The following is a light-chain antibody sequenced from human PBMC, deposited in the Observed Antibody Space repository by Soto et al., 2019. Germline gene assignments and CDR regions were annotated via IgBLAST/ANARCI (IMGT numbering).Light chain of an antibody. V-gene: IGKV1-39*01. CDR1: QSISSY. J-gene: IGKJ1*01. CDR3: QQSYSTSWT. CDR2: AAS. Sequence: DIQMTQSPSSLSASVGDRVTITCRASQSISSYLNWYQQKPGKAPKFLIYAASSLQSGVPSRFSGSGSGTDFTLTINSLQPEDFATYYCQQSYSTSWTFGQGTKVEIK.